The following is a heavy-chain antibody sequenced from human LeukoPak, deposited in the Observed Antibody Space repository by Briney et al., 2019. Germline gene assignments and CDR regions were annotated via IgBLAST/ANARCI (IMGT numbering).Heavy chain of an antibody. CDR1: GYTFTTYD. J-gene: IGHJ5*02. Sequence: ASVKVSCKASGYTFTTYDINWVRQATGQGLELMGWMNPNSGNTGYAQKFQGRGTMTRNTSITTAYMELSSLRSEDTAVYYCARGRGSGHKENWFDPWGQGTLVTVSS. D-gene: IGHD6-19*01. V-gene: IGHV1-8*01. CDR3: ARGRGSGHKENWFDP. CDR2: MNPNSGNT.